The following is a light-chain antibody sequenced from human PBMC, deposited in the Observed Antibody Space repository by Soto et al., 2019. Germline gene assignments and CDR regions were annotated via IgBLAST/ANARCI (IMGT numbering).Light chain of an antibody. CDR3: QQSYSTPSLI. V-gene: IGKV1-39*01. CDR1: QSIDKY. J-gene: IGKJ4*01. CDR2: AAS. Sequence: DIQMTQSPSSLSASVGDRVTITCRASQSIDKYLSWYQQKPGKGPNLLIYAASNLRTGVPSRFSGSGSGTEFTLTISGLLPEDFATYFCQQSYSTPSLIFGGGTKVEIK.